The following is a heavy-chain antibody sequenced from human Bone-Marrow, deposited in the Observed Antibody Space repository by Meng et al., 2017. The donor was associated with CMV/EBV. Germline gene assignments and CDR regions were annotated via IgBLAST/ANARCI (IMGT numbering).Heavy chain of an antibody. V-gene: IGHV3-7*01. CDR3: ARSKRIAARWD. Sequence: GGSLRLSCAASGFTFSSYAMSWVRQAPGKGLEWVANIKQDGSEKYYVDSVKGRFTISRDNAKNSLYLQMNSLRAENTAVYYCARSKRIAARWDWGQGTLVTVSS. CDR1: GFTFSSYA. CDR2: IKQDGSEK. J-gene: IGHJ4*02. D-gene: IGHD6-6*01.